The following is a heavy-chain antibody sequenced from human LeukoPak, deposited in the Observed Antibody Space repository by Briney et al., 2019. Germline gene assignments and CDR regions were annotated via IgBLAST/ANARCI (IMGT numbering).Heavy chain of an antibody. CDR1: GYTFTGYY. CDR2: INPNSGGT. V-gene: IGHV1-2*02. CDR3: ARVGSSSWSDAFDI. Sequence: ASVKVSCKASGYTFTGYYMHWVRQAPGQGPEWMGWINPNSGGTNYAQKFQGRVIMTRDTSISTVYMELSRLRSDDTAVYYCARVGSSSWSDAFDIWGQGTMVTVSS. D-gene: IGHD6-13*01. J-gene: IGHJ3*02.